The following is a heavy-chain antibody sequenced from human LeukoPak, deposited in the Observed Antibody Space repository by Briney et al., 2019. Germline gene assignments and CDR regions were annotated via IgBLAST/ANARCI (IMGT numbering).Heavy chain of an antibody. V-gene: IGHV3-30*18. Sequence: GGSLRLSCAASGFTFSSYGMHWVRQAPGKGLEWVAVISYDGSNKYYADSVKGRFTISRDNSKNTLYLQMNSLRAEDTAVYYCAKADGDPILLWSGVTIDYWGQGTLVTVSS. CDR3: AKADGDPILLWSGVTIDY. CDR2: ISYDGSNK. J-gene: IGHJ4*02. CDR1: GFTFSSYG. D-gene: IGHD3-10*01.